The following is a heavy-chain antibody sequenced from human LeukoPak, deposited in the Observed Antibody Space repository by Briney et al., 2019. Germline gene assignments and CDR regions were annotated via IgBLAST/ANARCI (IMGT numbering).Heavy chain of an antibody. CDR1: GFTFSSYS. V-gene: IGHV3-21*04. Sequence: GGSLRLSCAASGFTFSSYSMNWVRQAPGKGLEWVSSISSSSSYIYYADSVKGRFTISRDNAKNSLYLQMNSLRAEDTAVYYCARGPSYTTQTGTDDYWGQGTLVTVSS. D-gene: IGHD1-7*01. J-gene: IGHJ4*02. CDR2: ISSSSSYI. CDR3: ARGPSYTTQTGTDDY.